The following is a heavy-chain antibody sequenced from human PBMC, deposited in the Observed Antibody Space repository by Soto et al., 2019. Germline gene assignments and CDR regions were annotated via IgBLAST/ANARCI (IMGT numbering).Heavy chain of an antibody. CDR3: AKEGYSNDDY. Sequence: GESLKISCAASGFTFSSYAMSWVRQAPGKGLEWVSAISGSGGSTYYADSVKGRFTISRDNSKNTLYLQMNSLRAEDTAVYYCAKEGYSNDDYWGQGTLVTVSS. CDR2: ISGSGGST. J-gene: IGHJ4*02. CDR1: GFTFSSYA. D-gene: IGHD4-4*01. V-gene: IGHV3-23*01.